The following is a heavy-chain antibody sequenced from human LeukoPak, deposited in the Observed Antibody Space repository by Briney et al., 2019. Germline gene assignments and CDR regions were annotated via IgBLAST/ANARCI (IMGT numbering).Heavy chain of an antibody. CDR3: ASLVVIEDRAFDI. CDR2: INSDGSWT. CDR1: GFTFSKYW. V-gene: IGHV3-74*01. D-gene: IGHD2-21*01. J-gene: IGHJ3*02. Sequence: GGSLRLSCGASGFTFSKYWMHWVRQAPGKGLVWVSRINSDGSWTSYADSVKGRFTISRDNAKNTLYLQMNSLRAEDTAVYYCASLVVIEDRAFDIWGQGTMVTVSS.